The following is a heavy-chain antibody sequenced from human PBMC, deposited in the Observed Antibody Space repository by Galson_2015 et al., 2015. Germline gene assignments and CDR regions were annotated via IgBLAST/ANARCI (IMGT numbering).Heavy chain of an antibody. V-gene: IGHV3-23*01. CDR3: AKTAMMYCGGACEVIYS. D-gene: IGHD2-21*02. CDR2: ISGSGGST. J-gene: IGHJ4*02. CDR1: GFTFSSYA. Sequence: SLRLSCAASGFTFSSYAMSWVRQAPGMGLEWVSAISGSGGSTYYADSVKGRFTISRDNSKNTLYLQMNSLRAEDTAVYYCAKTAMMYCGGACEVIYSWGQGPLVTVSS.